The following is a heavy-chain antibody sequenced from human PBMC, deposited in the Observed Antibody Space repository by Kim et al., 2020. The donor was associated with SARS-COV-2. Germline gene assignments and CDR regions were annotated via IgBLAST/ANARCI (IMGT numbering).Heavy chain of an antibody. V-gene: IGHV1-18*01. CDR3: ARDDGSGVFRFDI. CDR1: GYTFTSNG. Sequence: ASVKVSCKASGYTFTSNGITWVRQAPGQGLEWMGWISGYNGKTNYVQKFQGRVTMTTDTSTSTVYMELRSLRSDDTAVYYCARDDGSGVFRFDIWGQGTMVTVSA. J-gene: IGHJ3*02. D-gene: IGHD3-10*01. CDR2: ISGYNGKT.